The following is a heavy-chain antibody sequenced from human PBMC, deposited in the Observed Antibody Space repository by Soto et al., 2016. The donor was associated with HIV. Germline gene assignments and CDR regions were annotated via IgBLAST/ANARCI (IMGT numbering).Heavy chain of an antibody. CDR2: ISGSGGST. Sequence: EVQLLESGGGLVQPGGSLRLSCAASGFTFSSYAMSWVRQAPGKGLEWVSAISGSGGSTYYADSVKGRFTISRDNSKNTLYLQMNSLRAEDTAVYYCAKIGGSGYCSGGSCSNAFDIWGQGTMVTVSS. CDR3: AKIGGSGYCSGGSCSNAFDI. V-gene: IGHV3-23*01. J-gene: IGHJ3*02. D-gene: IGHD2-15*01. CDR1: GFTFSSYA.